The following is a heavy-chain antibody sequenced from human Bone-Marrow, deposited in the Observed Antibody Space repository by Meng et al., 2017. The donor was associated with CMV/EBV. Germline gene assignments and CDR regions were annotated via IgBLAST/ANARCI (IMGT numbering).Heavy chain of an antibody. D-gene: IGHD3-22*01. CDR2: IRSKAYGGTT. J-gene: IGHJ3*02. CDR3: TQTYYYEMGI. Sequence: GESLKISCTASGFTIGDYAMSWVRQAPGKGLEWVGFIRSKAYGGTTEYAASVKGRFTISRDDSKSIAYLQMNSLKTEDTAVYYCTQTYYYEMGIWGQGTMVTVSS. CDR1: GFTIGDYA. V-gene: IGHV3-49*04.